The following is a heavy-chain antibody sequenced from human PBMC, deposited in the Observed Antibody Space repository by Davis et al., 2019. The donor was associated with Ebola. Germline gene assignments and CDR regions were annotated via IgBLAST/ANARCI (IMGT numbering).Heavy chain of an antibody. Sequence: GESLKISCAASGFTFSSYAMHWVRQAPGKGLEWVAVISYDGSNKYYADSVKGRFTISRDNSKNTLYLQMNSLRAEDTAVYYCAKLRAALDYWGQGTLVTVSS. CDR3: AKLRAALDY. CDR2: ISYDGSNK. CDR1: GFTFSSYA. V-gene: IGHV3-30-3*02. J-gene: IGHJ4*02. D-gene: IGHD2-15*01.